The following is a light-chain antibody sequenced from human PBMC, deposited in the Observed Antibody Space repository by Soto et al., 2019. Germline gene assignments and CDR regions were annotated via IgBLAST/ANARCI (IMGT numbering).Light chain of an antibody. CDR1: QISSSY. CDR2: GAS. V-gene: IGKV1-39*01. J-gene: IGKJ1*01. CDR3: QQNGNTPGT. Sequence: DIQMTQSPSSLSASEGDRVPITSGARQISSSYLNWYQQKPGQAPKLLIYGASSMQSGVPARFSGSGSETDFTLTISSLEPEHFATYSCQQNGNTPGTFGQGTKVDIK.